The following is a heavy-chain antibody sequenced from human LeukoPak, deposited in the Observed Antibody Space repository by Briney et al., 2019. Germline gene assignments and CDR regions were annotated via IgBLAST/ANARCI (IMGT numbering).Heavy chain of an antibody. D-gene: IGHD3-3*01. V-gene: IGHV3-21*01. Sequence: GGSLRLSCAASGFTFSSYSMNWVRQAPGKGLEWVSSISSSSSYIYYADSVKGRFTISRDNAKNSLYLQMNSLRAEDTAVYYCAKGPDYDFWSGLDYWGQGTLVTVSS. J-gene: IGHJ4*02. CDR1: GFTFSSYS. CDR3: AKGPDYDFWSGLDY. CDR2: ISSSSSYI.